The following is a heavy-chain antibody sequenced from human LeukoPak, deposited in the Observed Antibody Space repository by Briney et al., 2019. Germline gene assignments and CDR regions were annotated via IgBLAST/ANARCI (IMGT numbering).Heavy chain of an antibody. D-gene: IGHD6-13*01. CDR2: ISSSSSYI. Sequence: GGSLRLSCAASGFTFSSYSMNWVRQAPGKGLEWVSSISSSSSYIYYADSVKGRFTISRDNARNSVYLQMNSLRAEDTAVYYCARYQQQLGPDYWGQGTLVTVSS. CDR1: GFTFSSYS. V-gene: IGHV3-21*01. J-gene: IGHJ4*02. CDR3: ARYQQQLGPDY.